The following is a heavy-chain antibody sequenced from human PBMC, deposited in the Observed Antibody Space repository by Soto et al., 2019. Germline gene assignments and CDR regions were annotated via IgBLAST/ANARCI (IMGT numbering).Heavy chain of an antibody. D-gene: IGHD2-8*01. V-gene: IGHV5-51*01. J-gene: IGHJ3*02. CDR2: IYPGDSDT. CDR1: GYSFTSYW. CDR3: ARPDHGYCTNGVCYGPYAFDI. Sequence: GESLKISCKGSGYSFTSYWIGWVRQMPGKGLEWMGIIYPGDSDTRYSPSFQGQVTISADKSISTAYLQWSSLKASDTAMYHCARPDHGYCTNGVCYGPYAFDIWGQGTMVTVSS.